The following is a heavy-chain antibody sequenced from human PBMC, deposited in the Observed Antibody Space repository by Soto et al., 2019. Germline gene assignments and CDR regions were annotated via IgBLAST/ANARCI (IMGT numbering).Heavy chain of an antibody. J-gene: IGHJ4*02. CDR2: INGGSTSV. D-gene: IGHD2-15*01. V-gene: IGHV3-21*02. CDR1: GFTFSVSA. CDR3: ARGGGSLNY. Sequence: DVQLVESGGGLVKPGGSLRLSCEASGFTFSVSAMNWVRQAPGKGLEWVSSINGGSTSVHYADSVKGRFTISRDNANNSLSLQLNNLRLDDTAVYYCARGGGSLNYWGQGTLVSVSS.